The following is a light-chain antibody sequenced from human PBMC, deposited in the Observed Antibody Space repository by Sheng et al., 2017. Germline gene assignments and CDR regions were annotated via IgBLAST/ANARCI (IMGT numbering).Light chain of an antibody. CDR3: QHYDSWPYS. Sequence: EIVMTQSPATLSVSPGDRATLSCRASQSVRTKLAWYQQNPGQPPRLLIYDASTRAIGIPARFRGSGSGTEFTLTISSLQSEDFAVYFCQHYDSWPYSFGQGTKLE. CDR2: DAS. V-gene: IGKV3-15*01. J-gene: IGKJ2*03. CDR1: QSVRTK.